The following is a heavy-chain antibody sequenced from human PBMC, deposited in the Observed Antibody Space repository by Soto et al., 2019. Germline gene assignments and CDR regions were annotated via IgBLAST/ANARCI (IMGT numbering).Heavy chain of an antibody. J-gene: IGHJ5*01. Sequence: EVQLVESGGGLVQPGGSLRLSCEASRGAFGDYWMHWVRQAPGKGLVWVSRINRDANDIIYADSVKGRFTASRDNAKNRVFLQMNSLRVEDTAVYYCARDAPHNGFDSWGQGTLVTVSS. V-gene: IGHV3-74*01. CDR1: RGAFGDYW. CDR3: ARDAPHNGFDS. CDR2: INRDANDI.